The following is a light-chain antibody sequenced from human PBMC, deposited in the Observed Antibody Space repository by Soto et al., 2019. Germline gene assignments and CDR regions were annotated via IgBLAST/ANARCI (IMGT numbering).Light chain of an antibody. Sequence: EIVLTQSPGTLSLSPGERATLSCRASHSVSSSYLAWYQQKPGQAPRLLIYGASSRATGIPDRFSGSGSGTDFPLTISRLEAEDFAVYYCQQYGSSPPITFGQGIRLEIK. CDR1: HSVSSSY. CDR3: QQYGSSPPIT. CDR2: GAS. V-gene: IGKV3-20*01. J-gene: IGKJ5*01.